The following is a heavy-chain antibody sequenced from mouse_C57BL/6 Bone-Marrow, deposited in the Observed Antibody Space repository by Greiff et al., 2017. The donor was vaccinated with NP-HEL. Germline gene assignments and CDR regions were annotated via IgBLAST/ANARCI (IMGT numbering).Heavy chain of an antibody. Sequence: VQLQQSGAELVRPGASVKLSCTASGFNIKDDYMHWVKQRPEQGLEWIGWIDPENGDTEYASKFQGKATIPADTSSNTAYLQLSSLTSEDTAVYYCTRGSDYGSSWFAYWGQGTLVTVSA. CDR3: TRGSDYGSSWFAY. J-gene: IGHJ3*01. CDR1: GFNIKDDY. V-gene: IGHV14-4*01. D-gene: IGHD1-1*01. CDR2: IDPENGDT.